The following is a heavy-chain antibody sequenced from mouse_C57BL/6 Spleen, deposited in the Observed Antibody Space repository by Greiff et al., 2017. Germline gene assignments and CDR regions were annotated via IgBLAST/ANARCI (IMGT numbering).Heavy chain of an antibody. CDR1: GYTFTSYW. Sequence: VQLQQSGTVLARPGASVKMSCKTSGYTFTSYWMHWVKQRPGQGLEWIGAIYPGNSDTSYNQKFKGKAKLTAVTSASTAYMELSSLTNEDSAVYYCTRSGTTVVEDYAMDYWGQGTSVTVSS. CDR2: IYPGNSDT. CDR3: TRSGTTVVEDYAMDY. D-gene: IGHD1-1*01. J-gene: IGHJ4*01. V-gene: IGHV1-5*01.